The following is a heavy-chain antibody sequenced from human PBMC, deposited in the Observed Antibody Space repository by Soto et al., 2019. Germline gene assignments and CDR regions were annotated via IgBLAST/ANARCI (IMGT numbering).Heavy chain of an antibody. Sequence: EVQLVESGGGLVNPGGSLRLSCAASGITFTYAWMTWVRQAPGRGLEWVGRVKSEAGGGTIDYAAPVKGRFTISRDDSRRMLYLQMNSLKSEDTAVYYCAHIGALLPNDVFSTWGQGTVVTVSS. CDR2: VKSEAGGGTI. CDR1: GITFTYAW. D-gene: IGHD2-15*01. V-gene: IGHV3-15*01. CDR3: AHIGALLPNDVFST. J-gene: IGHJ3*02.